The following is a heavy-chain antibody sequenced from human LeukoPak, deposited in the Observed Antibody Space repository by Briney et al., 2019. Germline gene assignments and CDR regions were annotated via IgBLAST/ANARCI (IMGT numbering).Heavy chain of an antibody. Sequence: PGGSLRLSCAASGFTFSSYAMIWVRQAPGKGLEWVSAIRGSGEITYYAASVKGRFTISRDNSKNTLYLQMNSLRGEDTAVYYCARDPNGDYVGAFEIWGQGTMVSVSS. CDR2: IRGSGEIT. CDR1: GFTFSSYA. J-gene: IGHJ3*02. D-gene: IGHD4-17*01. CDR3: ARDPNGDYVGAFEI. V-gene: IGHV3-23*01.